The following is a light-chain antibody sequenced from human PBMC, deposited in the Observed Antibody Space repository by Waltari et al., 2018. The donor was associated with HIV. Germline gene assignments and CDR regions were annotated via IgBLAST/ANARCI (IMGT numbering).Light chain of an antibody. Sequence: QSVLTQPPSVSAAPGQKVPVPCSGSTTNLGNNYVSRYQQLPGTAPKLLIYDNNKRPSGIPDRFSGSKSGTSATLGITGLQTGDEADYYCGTWDSSLSGGVFGGGTKLTVL. CDR3: GTWDSSLSGGV. CDR1: TTNLGNNY. J-gene: IGLJ2*01. CDR2: DNN. V-gene: IGLV1-51*01.